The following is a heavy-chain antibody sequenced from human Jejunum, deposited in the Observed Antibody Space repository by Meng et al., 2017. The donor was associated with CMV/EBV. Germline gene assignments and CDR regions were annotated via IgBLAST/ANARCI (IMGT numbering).Heavy chain of an antibody. J-gene: IGHJ4*02. Sequence: QVVVSGVKLKKPVASSRVSCKASGYTFTHHGISWIRQAPGQGLEWMGWISCYNGDTNYAQKLQGRVTMTTDTSTNTAYMDLRGLRSDDTAVYYCARDPSNTSGRYAYFDYWGQGTLVTVSS. D-gene: IGHD6-19*01. CDR3: ARDPSNTSGRYAYFDY. V-gene: IGHV1-18*01. CDR1: GYTFTHHG. CDR2: ISCYNGDT.